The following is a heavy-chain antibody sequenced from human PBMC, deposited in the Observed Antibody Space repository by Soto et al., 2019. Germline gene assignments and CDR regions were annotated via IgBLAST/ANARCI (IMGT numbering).Heavy chain of an antibody. V-gene: IGHV3-33*01. CDR1: GIAFSGHG. D-gene: IGHD6-19*01. CDR3: AREGLYSSNLYLDK. CDR2: IWYDGTHI. J-gene: IGHJ4*02. Sequence: QAQLLESGGGVVQHGGSLRLSCDASGIAFSGHGMPWVRQAAGKGLEWVAVIWYDGTHIQYADSVRGRFTISRDNSKDTMFLEMNGLRDEDTAVYYCAREGLYSSNLYLDKWGLGSLVTVSS.